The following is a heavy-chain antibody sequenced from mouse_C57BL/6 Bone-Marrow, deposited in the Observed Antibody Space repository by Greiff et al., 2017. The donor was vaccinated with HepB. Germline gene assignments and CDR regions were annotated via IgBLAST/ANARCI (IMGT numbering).Heavy chain of an antibody. CDR2: IDPSDSYT. Sequence: VQLQQPGAELVKPGASVKLSCKASGYTFTSYWMQWVKQRPGQGLEWIGEIDPSDSYTNYNQKFKGKATLTVDPSSSTAYMQLSSLTSEDSAVYYCARGGRYGRETDYFDYWGQGTTLTVSS. CDR1: GYTFTSYW. J-gene: IGHJ2*01. V-gene: IGHV1-50*01. D-gene: IGHD1-1*01. CDR3: ARGGRYGRETDYFDY.